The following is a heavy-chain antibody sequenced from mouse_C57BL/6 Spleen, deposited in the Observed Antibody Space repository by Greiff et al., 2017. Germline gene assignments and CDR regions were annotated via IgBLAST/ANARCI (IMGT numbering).Heavy chain of an antibody. Sequence: DVQLQESEGGLVQPGSSMKLSCTASGFTFSDYYMAWVRQVPEKGLEWVANINYDGSSTYYLDSLKSRFIISRDNAKNILYLQMSSLKSEDTATYYCARGGSRNAMAYGGQGTSVTVSA. D-gene: IGHD1-1*01. CDR3: ARGGSRNAMAY. J-gene: IGHJ4*01. CDR2: INYDGSST. V-gene: IGHV5-16*01. CDR1: GFTFSDYY.